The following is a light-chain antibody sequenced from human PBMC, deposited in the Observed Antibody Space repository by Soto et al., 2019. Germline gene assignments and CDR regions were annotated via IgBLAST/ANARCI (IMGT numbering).Light chain of an antibody. CDR3: QQSYSTPHT. V-gene: IGKV1-39*01. CDR2: GAS. CDR1: QSISSF. J-gene: IGKJ2*01. Sequence: DIQMTQSPSSLSASVGDRVTITCRPSQSISSFLNWYQQKPGKAPKLLIYGASGLQSGVPSRFSGSGSGTDFTLTISSLQPEDFATYYCQQSYSTPHTFGQGTKLEIK.